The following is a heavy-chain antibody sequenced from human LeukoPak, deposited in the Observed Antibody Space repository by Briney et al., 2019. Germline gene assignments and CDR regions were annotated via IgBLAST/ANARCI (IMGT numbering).Heavy chain of an antibody. CDR3: ARRGDV. CDR1: GGSVSSGNYY. J-gene: IGHJ6*02. CDR2: ICAGGNT. V-gene: IGHV4-61*02. D-gene: IGHD3-10*01. Sequence: SETLSLTCTVSGGSVSSGNYYWNWIRRPAGKGLEWIGAICAGGNTDYNPSLKGRITVSLDTSKNQFSLKLTSVTAADTAVYYCARRGDVWGQGTTVTVSS.